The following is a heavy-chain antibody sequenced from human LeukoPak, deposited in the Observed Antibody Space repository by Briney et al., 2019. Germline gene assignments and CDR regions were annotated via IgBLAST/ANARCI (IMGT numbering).Heavy chain of an antibody. J-gene: IGHJ4*02. D-gene: IGHD4-17*01. V-gene: IGHV5-51*01. CDR2: IYSGDSHT. Sequence: GESLKISCKGSGYSFTYWIGWARQMPGKGLEWMGIIYSGDSHTKYSPSFQGRVTISADKSISTAYLQWSSLEASDTAMYYCASARHGDYVWDYWGQGTLVTVS. CDR3: ASARHGDYVWDY. CDR1: GYSFTYW.